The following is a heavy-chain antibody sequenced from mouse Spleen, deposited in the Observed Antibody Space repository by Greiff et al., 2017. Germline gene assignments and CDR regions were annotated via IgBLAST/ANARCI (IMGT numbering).Heavy chain of an antibody. D-gene: IGHD2-1*01. V-gene: IGHV1-81*01. CDR3: ARGIYYGDY. CDR2: IYPRSGNT. CDR1: GYTFTSYG. J-gene: IGHJ2*01. Sequence: QVQLKESGAELARPGASVKLSCKASGYTFTSYGISWVKQRTGQGLEWIGEIYPRSGNTYYNEKFKGKATLTAGKSSSTAYMELRSLTSEDSAFYFCARGIYYGDYWGQGTTLTVSS.